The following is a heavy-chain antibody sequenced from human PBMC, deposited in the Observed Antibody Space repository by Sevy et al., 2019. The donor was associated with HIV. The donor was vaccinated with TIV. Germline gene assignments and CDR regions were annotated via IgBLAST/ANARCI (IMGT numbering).Heavy chain of an antibody. Sequence: GGSLRLSCAASGFTFSSYAMHWVRQAPGKGLEWVAVISYDGSNKYYADSVKGRFTISRDNSKNTLYLQMNSLRAEDTAVYYCARDEGAGGYYFDYWGQGTLVTVSS. CDR2: ISYDGSNK. CDR3: ARDEGAGGYYFDY. J-gene: IGHJ4*02. CDR1: GFTFSSYA. V-gene: IGHV3-30-3*01. D-gene: IGHD3-10*01.